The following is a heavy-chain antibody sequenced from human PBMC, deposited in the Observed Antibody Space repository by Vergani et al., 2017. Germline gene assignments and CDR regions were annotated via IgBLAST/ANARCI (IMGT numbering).Heavy chain of an antibody. J-gene: IGHJ2*01. V-gene: IGHV1-2*02. CDR2: INPNSGGT. D-gene: IGHD1-7*01. CDR1: GYTFTGYY. Sequence: QVQLVQSGAEVKKPGASVKVSCKASGYTFTGYYMHWVRQAPGQGLEWMGWINPNSGGTNYAQKFQGRVTMTRDKSISTAYMELSRLRSDDTAVYYCARGEYNWNYAGYFDLWGRGTLVTVSS. CDR3: ARGEYNWNYAGYFDL.